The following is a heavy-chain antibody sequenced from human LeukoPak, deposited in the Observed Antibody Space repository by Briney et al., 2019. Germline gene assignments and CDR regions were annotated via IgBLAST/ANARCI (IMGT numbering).Heavy chain of an antibody. CDR3: ARQYYDILTDPNYFDS. CDR2: ILPGNSDT. Sequence: GESLKISCKGSGYSFSNYWIDWVRQMPGKGLEWVGIILPGNSDTRYSPSFQGQVTMSADKSISTAYLQWSSLKAADTAMYYCARQYYDILTDPNYFDSWGQGTLVTVSS. J-gene: IGHJ4*02. CDR1: GYSFSNYW. V-gene: IGHV5-51*01. D-gene: IGHD3-9*01.